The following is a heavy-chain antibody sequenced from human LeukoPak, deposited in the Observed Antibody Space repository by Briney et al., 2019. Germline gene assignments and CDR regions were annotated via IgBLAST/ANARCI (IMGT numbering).Heavy chain of an antibody. D-gene: IGHD4-17*01. CDR2: ISSSSSTI. CDR1: GFIFSSYS. V-gene: IGHV3-48*01. CDR3: ARGGAYGDYAFDI. J-gene: IGHJ3*02. Sequence: GGSLRLSCAASGFIFSSYSMNWVRQAPGKGLEWVSYISSSSSTIYYADSVKGRLTISRDNAKNSLYLQMNSLRAEDTAVYYCARGGAYGDYAFDIWGQGTMVTVSS.